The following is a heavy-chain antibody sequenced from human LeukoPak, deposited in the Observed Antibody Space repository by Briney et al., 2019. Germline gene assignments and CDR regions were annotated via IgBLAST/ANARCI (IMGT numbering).Heavy chain of an antibody. CDR2: ITSDGSST. CDR1: GFTFSSTW. J-gene: IGHJ5*02. D-gene: IGHD4-17*01. Sequence: GGSLRLSCAASGFTFSSTWMHWVRQVPGKGLVWVARITSDGSSTTYAESVKGRFTISRDNAKNTLYLEMDSLRAEDTAVYYCAREMTTVLGGWFDPWGQGTLVTVSS. CDR3: AREMTTVLGGWFDP. V-gene: IGHV3-74*03.